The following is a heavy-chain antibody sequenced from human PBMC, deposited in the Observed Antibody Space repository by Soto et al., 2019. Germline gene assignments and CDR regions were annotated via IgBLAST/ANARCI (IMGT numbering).Heavy chain of an antibody. CDR3: AKSGGNGWFADAFDV. J-gene: IGHJ3*01. Sequence: GGSLRLSCAVSGFIVSSYYMSWVRQAPGKGLERISVIYSGGSTYYADSVKGRFTISRDNSENTLYLQLNSLRAEDTAVYYCAKSGGNGWFADAFDVWGHGTMVTVSS. V-gene: IGHV3-53*01. D-gene: IGHD6-19*01. CDR2: IYSGGST. CDR1: GFIVSSYY.